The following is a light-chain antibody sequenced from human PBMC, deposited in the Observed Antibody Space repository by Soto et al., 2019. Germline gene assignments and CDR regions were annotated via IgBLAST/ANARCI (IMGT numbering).Light chain of an antibody. V-gene: IGLV2-14*01. CDR1: SSDVGGYNY. J-gene: IGLJ1*01. CDR3: SSYTSSTTLV. CDR2: DVS. Sequence: QSVLTQPASVSGSPGQSITISCTGTSSDVGGYNYVSWYQQPPGKAPKLLIFDVSNRPSGVSNRFSGSKSGNTASLTISGLQAEDEADYYCSSYTSSTTLVFGPGTKLTVL.